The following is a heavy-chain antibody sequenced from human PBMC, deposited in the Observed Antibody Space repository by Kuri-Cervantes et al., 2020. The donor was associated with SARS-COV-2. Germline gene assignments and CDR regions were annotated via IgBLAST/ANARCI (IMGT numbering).Heavy chain of an antibody. D-gene: IGHD3-10*01. V-gene: IGHV1-69*13. J-gene: IGHJ6*02. CDR1: GGTFSSYS. CDR3: ARKSYYYGSGRYYGSRPYYCYYGMDV. Sequence: SVKVSCKASGGTFSSYSISWVRQAPGQGLEWMGGIIPIFGTANYAQKFQGRVTITADESTSTAYMELSSLRSEDTAVYYCARKSYYYGSGRYYGSRPYYCYYGMDVWGQGTTVTVSS. CDR2: IIPIFGTA.